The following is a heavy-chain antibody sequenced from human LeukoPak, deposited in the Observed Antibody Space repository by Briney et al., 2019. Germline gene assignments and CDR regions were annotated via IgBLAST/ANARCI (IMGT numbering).Heavy chain of an antibody. CDR2: ISHDGII. CDR3: ARDWVYKIDY. Sequence: GGSLRLSCAASGFTFSDYYMSWIRQAPGKGLVWVSRISHDGIISYADSVKGRFTISRDNAKNTLTLQMNSLRVEDTAVYFCARDWVYKIDYWGRGTLVTVSS. D-gene: IGHD5-24*01. V-gene: IGHV3-74*01. CDR1: GFTFSDYY. J-gene: IGHJ4*02.